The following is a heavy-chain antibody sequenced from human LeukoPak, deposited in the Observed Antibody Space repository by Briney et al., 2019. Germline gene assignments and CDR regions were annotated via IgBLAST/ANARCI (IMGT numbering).Heavy chain of an antibody. CDR3: AELGITMIGGV. J-gene: IGHJ6*04. V-gene: IGHV3-48*03. D-gene: IGHD3-10*02. Sequence: GGSLRLSCAASGFTFSSYEMNWLRQAPGKGLEWVSCISSSGSTIYYADSVKRRFTISRDNAKNSLYLQMNSLRAEDTAVYYCAELGITMIGGVWGKGTTVTISS. CDR2: ISSSGSTI. CDR1: GFTFSSYE.